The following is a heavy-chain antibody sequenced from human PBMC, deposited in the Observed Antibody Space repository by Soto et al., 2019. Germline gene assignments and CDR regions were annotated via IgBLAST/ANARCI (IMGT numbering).Heavy chain of an antibody. V-gene: IGHV4-61*01. J-gene: IGHJ4*02. CDR2: IYYSGST. CDR1: GGSISNSRDY. CDR3: ARDYCSGGSCYFDY. D-gene: IGHD2-15*01. Sequence: SETLSLTCSVSGGSISNSRDYWGWIRQPPGKGLEWIGYIYYSGSTNYNPSLKSRVTISVDTSKNQFSLKLSSVAAADTAVYYCARDYCSGGSCYFDYWGQGTLVTVSS.